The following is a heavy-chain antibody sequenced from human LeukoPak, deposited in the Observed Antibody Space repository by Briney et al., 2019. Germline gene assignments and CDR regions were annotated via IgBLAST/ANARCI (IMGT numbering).Heavy chain of an antibody. CDR3: ARDGTFDI. D-gene: IGHD2-15*01. Sequence: GASVKVSCKASGYTFTDYYMHWVRQAPGQGLEWMGWINPDSGVTNYSQKFQGRVTMTRDTSSSTAYMELIRLRSDDTAVYYCARDGTFDIWGQGTMVTVSS. V-gene: IGHV1-2*02. J-gene: IGHJ3*02. CDR2: INPDSGVT. CDR1: GYTFTDYY.